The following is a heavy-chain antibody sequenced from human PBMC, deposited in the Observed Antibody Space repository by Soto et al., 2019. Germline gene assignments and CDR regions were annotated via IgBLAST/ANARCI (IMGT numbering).Heavy chain of an antibody. V-gene: IGHV6-1*01. D-gene: IGHD6-19*01. CDR3: GRSRPYTNGWYAIGI. Sequence: SQTLSLTCAISGDSVSSNSGAWNWIRQSPSRGLEWLGRTYYRSKWFNDYAESVERRMTINPDTSKNQFSLQLNSVTPEDTAVYYCGRSRPYTNGWYAIGIWGQGTKVTVSS. J-gene: IGHJ3*02. CDR2: TYYRSKWFN. CDR1: GDSVSSNSGA.